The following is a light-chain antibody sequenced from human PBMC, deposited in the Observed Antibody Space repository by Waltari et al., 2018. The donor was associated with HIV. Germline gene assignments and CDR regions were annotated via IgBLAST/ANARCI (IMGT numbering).Light chain of an antibody. Sequence: QSVLAQPPSASGTPGQRVTISCSGSTSNIGGNTVSWYQQLPGTAPKLLIYSNSGRPSGVLDRLAGSTSGTSASLVISGLQSEDEADYYCAAWDDSLKGGAFGTGTKVTVL. J-gene: IGLJ1*01. CDR1: TSNIGGNT. CDR2: SNS. CDR3: AAWDDSLKGGA. V-gene: IGLV1-44*01.